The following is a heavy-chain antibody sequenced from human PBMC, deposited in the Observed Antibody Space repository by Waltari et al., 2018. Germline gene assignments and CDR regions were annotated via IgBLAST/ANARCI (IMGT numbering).Heavy chain of an antibody. CDR1: GYTFTSYD. D-gene: IGHD3-3*01. CDR2: MNPNSGNT. CDR3: ARGARILRFLEWAMGY. J-gene: IGHJ4*02. Sequence: QVQLVQSGAEVKKPGASVKVSCKASGYTFTSYDINWVRPATGQGLEWMGWMNPNSGNTGYAQKFQGRVTMTRNTSISTAYMELSSLRSEDTAVYYCARGARILRFLEWAMGYWGQGTLVTVSS. V-gene: IGHV1-8*01.